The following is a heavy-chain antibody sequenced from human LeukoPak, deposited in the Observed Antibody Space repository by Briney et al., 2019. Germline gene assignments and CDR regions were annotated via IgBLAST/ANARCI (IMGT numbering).Heavy chain of an antibody. CDR3: ARGLPREVTLDF. D-gene: IGHD2-21*02. Sequence: GGSLRLSCAASGFTFSTFEMHWVRQAPGKGLVWVSRINAEGSRIGYADSVKGRFTFSRDNARNTLYLQMNSLRAEDTGVYYCARGLPREVTLDFWGQGTLVTVSS. J-gene: IGHJ4*02. CDR1: GFTFSTFE. CDR2: INAEGSRI. V-gene: IGHV3-74*01.